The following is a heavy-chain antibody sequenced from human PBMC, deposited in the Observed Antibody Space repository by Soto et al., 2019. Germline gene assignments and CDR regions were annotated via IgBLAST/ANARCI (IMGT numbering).Heavy chain of an antibody. CDR2: IYPGDSDT. J-gene: IGHJ3*02. D-gene: IGHD3-22*01. Sequence: PGESLKISCKDSGYSFTTYWIGWVRQMPGKGLEWMGIIYPGDSDTRYSPSFQGQFTISADKSISTAYLQWSSLKASDTAMYYCSRLGYDRAPDAFDIWGQGTMVTVSS. CDR1: GYSFTTYW. CDR3: SRLGYDRAPDAFDI. V-gene: IGHV5-51*01.